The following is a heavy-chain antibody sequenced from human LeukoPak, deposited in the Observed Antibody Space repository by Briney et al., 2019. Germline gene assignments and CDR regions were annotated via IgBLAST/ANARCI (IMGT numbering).Heavy chain of an antibody. D-gene: IGHD5-18*01. CDR3: ARDRGYSYGFNYMDV. CDR2: IYYSGST. CDR1: GGSISSYY. Sequence: SETLSLTCTVSGGSISSYYWSWIRQPPGKGLEWIGYIYYSGSTNYNPSLKSRVTISVDTSKNQFSLKLSSVTAADTAVYYCARDRGYSYGFNYMDVWGKGTTVTVSS. J-gene: IGHJ6*03. V-gene: IGHV4-59*01.